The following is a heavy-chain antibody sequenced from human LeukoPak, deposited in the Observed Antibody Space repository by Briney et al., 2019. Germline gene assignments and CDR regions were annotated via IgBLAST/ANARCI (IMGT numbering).Heavy chain of an antibody. V-gene: IGHV3-9*01. CDR3: AKDHYDFWSGPFDY. CDR2: ISWNSGSI. CDR1: GFTFDDYA. D-gene: IGHD3-3*01. J-gene: IGHJ4*02. Sequence: PGGSLRLSCAASGFTFDDYAMHWVRQAPGKGLEWVSGISWNSGSIGYADSVKGRFTISRDNAKNSLYLQMNSLRAEDTALYYCAKDHYDFWSGPFDYWGLGTLVTVSS.